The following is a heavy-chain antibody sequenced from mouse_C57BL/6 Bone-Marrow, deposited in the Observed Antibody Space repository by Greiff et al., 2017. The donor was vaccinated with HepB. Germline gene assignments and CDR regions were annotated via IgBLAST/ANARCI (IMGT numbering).Heavy chain of an antibody. V-gene: IGHV1-18*01. CDR1: GYTFTDYN. CDR2: INPNNGGT. Sequence: EVKLLESGPELVKPGASVKIPCKASGYTFTDYNMDWVKQSHGKSLEWIGDINPNNGGTIYNQKFKGKATLTVDKSSSTAYMELRSLTSEDTAVYYCAREWRYGGNYFDYWGQGTTLTVSS. CDR3: AREWRYGGNYFDY. J-gene: IGHJ2*01. D-gene: IGHD1-1*01.